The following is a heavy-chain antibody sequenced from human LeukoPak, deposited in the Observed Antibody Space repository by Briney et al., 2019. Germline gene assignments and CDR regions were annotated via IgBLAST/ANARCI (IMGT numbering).Heavy chain of an antibody. Sequence: GGSLRLSCATSGFTFSSYSMDWVRQAPGKGLEWVSYISSSGSTIYYADSVKGRFTISRDNAKNSLYLQMNSLRAEDTAVYYCARELGREAIFGVVIRDYYYYYGMDVWGQGTTVTVSS. CDR2: ISSSGSTI. J-gene: IGHJ6*02. D-gene: IGHD3-3*01. CDR3: ARELGREAIFGVVIRDYYYYYGMDV. V-gene: IGHV3-48*04. CDR1: GFTFSSYS.